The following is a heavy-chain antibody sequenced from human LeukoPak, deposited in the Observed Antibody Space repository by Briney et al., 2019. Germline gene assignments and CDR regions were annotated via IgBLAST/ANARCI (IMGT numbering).Heavy chain of an antibody. V-gene: IGHV4-4*07. CDR1: GGSISSYY. Sequence: SETLSLTCTRSGGSISSYYWSWIRQPAGKGLEWIGRIYTSGSTNYNPSLKSRVTMSVDTSKNQFSLKLSSVTAADTAVYYCARARCSGGSCYSYFWFDPWGQGTLVTVSS. CDR2: IYTSGST. J-gene: IGHJ5*02. CDR3: ARARCSGGSCYSYFWFDP. D-gene: IGHD2-15*01.